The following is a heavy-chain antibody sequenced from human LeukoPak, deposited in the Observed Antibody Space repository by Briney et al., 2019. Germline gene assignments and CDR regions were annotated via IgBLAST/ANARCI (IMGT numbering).Heavy chain of an antibody. CDR2: INHSGST. J-gene: IGHJ4*02. V-gene: IGHV4-34*01. CDR3: ARFSEIAAAGTGLDY. Sequence: PSETLSLTCAVYGGSFSGYYWSWIRQSPGKGPEWIGEINHSGSTNYNPSLKSRVTISVDTSKNQFSLKLSSVTAADTAAYYCARFSEIAAAGTGLDYWGQGTLVTVSS. D-gene: IGHD6-13*01. CDR1: GGSFSGYY.